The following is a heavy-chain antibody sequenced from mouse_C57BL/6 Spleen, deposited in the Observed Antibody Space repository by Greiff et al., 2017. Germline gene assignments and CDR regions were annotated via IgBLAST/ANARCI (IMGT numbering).Heavy chain of an antibody. D-gene: IGHD1-1*01. CDR2: SYTSDSET. J-gene: IGHJ1*03. V-gene: IGHV1-61*01. Sequence: VQLQQPGAELVRPGSSVKLSCKASGYTFTSYWMDWGKQRPGQGLEWIGNSYTSDSETHYNQKFKDKATLTVDRSSSTAYMQLSSLTSEHSAVYYCARCPYYYGSSYWYFDVWGTGTTVTVSS. CDR1: GYTFTSYW. CDR3: ARCPYYYGSSYWYFDV.